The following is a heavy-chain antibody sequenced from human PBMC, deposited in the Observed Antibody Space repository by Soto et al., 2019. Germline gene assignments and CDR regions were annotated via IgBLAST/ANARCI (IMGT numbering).Heavy chain of an antibody. Sequence: GLSLRLPCAASPFTLSSYAMSWVRQAPGKGLEWVSAIGGSGGSTYYADTVKGRFTISRDNSKTTLYLQMNSLRAEDTAVYYCAKAPSLQPGAYFDYWGQGTLVTVSS. CDR3: AKAPSLQPGAYFDY. CDR1: PFTLSSYA. D-gene: IGHD3-10*01. V-gene: IGHV3-23*01. CDR2: IGGSGGST. J-gene: IGHJ4*02.